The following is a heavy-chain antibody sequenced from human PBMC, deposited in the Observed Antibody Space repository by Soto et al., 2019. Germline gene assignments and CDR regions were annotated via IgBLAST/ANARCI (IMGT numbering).Heavy chain of an antibody. CDR2: IYYSGST. D-gene: IGHD2-21*02. V-gene: IGHV4-59*01. J-gene: IGHJ6*02. CDR1: GGSISSYY. CDR3: ARDVLIYCGGDCYSHYGMGV. Sequence: SETLSLTCTVSGGSISSYYWSWIRQPPGKGLEWIGYIYYSGSTNYNPSLKSRVTISVDTSKNQFSLKLSSVTAADTAVYYCARDVLIYCGGDCYSHYGMGVWGQGTTVTVSS.